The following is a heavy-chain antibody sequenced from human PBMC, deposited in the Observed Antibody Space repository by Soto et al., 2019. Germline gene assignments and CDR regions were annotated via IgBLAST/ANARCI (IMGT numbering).Heavy chain of an antibody. J-gene: IGHJ4*02. CDR3: AAGGSGNYAN. CDR1: GFTFSTYW. Sequence: EVQLVESGGDLVQPGGSLRLSSAASGFTFSTYWMHWVRQAPGKGLLWVSRIKTDGTYATYADSVKGRFTISRDNAKNTLNLQMNSLRVEDAAVYYCAAGGSGNYANWGQGTLVNVSS. D-gene: IGHD3-22*01. CDR2: IKTDGTYA. V-gene: IGHV3-74*01.